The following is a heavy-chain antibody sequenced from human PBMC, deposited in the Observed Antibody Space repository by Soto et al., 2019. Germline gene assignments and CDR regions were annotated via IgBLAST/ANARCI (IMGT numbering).Heavy chain of an antibody. D-gene: IGHD3-16*01. V-gene: IGHV4-31*03. Sequence: SETLSLTCTVSGGSISSGGYYWIWIRRHPGKGLEWIGYIYYSGSTYYNPSLKSRVTISVDTSKNQFSLKLSSVTAADTAVYYCARDAGGSNNWFDPWGQGTLVTAPQ. CDR2: IYYSGST. CDR1: GGSISSGGYY. J-gene: IGHJ5*02. CDR3: ARDAGGSNNWFDP.